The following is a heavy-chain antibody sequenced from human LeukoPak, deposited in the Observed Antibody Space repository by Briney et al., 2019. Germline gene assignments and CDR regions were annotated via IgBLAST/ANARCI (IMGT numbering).Heavy chain of an antibody. J-gene: IGHJ5*02. CDR2: ISGSGGST. D-gene: IGHD1-26*01. V-gene: IGHV3-23*01. Sequence: GGSLRLSCAASGFTFSSYAMSWVRQAPGKGLEWVSAISGSGGSTYYADSVKGRFTISRDNSKNTLYLQMNSLRAEDTAVYYCAKLPILSIVRALLNWFDPWGQGTLVTVSS. CDR3: AKLPILSIVRALLNWFDP. CDR1: GFTFSSYA.